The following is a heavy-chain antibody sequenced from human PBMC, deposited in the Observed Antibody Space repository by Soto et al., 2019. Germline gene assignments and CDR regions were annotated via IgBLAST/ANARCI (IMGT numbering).Heavy chain of an antibody. J-gene: IGHJ4*02. Sequence: VQLVESGGIEVQTGGSLRLSCAAAGFDFEDYAMHWVRQVPGKGLEWVSLTNSDGTDSYYMDSMKGRFTISRDNAKSTLYLQMDRLRPEDTALYFCAKSLYYYDSSPLDHWGQGTLVTVSS. V-gene: IGHV3-43D*04. CDR2: TNSDGTDS. D-gene: IGHD3-22*01. CDR1: GFDFEDYA. CDR3: AKSLYYYDSSPLDH.